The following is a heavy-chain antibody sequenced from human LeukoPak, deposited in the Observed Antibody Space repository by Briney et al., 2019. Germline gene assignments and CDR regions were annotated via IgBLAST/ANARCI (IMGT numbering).Heavy chain of an antibody. Sequence: PSETLSLTCAVYGGSFSGYYWGWVRQPPGKGLERIGEINKSGDTDYNPSLKDRVTISLDASKNQFSLKLSSVTAADTAVYYCARGYGSGSYYKYWGQGTLVTVSS. D-gene: IGHD3-10*01. J-gene: IGHJ4*02. CDR3: ARGYGSGSYYKY. CDR1: GGSFSGYY. CDR2: INKSGDT. V-gene: IGHV4-34*01.